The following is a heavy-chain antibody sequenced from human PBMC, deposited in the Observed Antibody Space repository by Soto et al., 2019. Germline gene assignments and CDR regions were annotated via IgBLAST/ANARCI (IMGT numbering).Heavy chain of an antibody. J-gene: IGHJ1*01. Sequence: EVQLVESGGGLVQPGGSLRLSCAASGFTVSSNYMSWVRQSPGKGLEWVSVIYSGGSTSYADSVKGRFTISRDYSKNTLYLHMNSLRAEDTDMYYCARDAVGDYGQQYFQHWGQGTLVTVSS. D-gene: IGHD4-17*01. V-gene: IGHV3-66*01. CDR2: IYSGGST. CDR3: ARDAVGDYGQQYFQH. CDR1: GFTVSSNY.